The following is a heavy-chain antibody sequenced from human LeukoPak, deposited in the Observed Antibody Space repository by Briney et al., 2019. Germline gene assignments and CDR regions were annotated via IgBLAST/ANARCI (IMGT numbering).Heavy chain of an antibody. J-gene: IGHJ4*02. V-gene: IGHV3-64*01. CDR2: ISSKGGST. CDR3: ARSSGWHDY. D-gene: IGHD6-19*01. Sequence: QAGGSLRLSCAASGFTFSSYAMHWVRQAPGKGLEYVSAISSKGGSTYYANSVKGRFTISRDNSKNTLYLQMGSLRAEDMAVYYCARSSGWHDYWGQGTLVTVSS. CDR1: GFTFSSYA.